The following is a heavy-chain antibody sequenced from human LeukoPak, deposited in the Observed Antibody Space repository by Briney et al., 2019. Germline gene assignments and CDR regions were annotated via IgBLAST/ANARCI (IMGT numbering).Heavy chain of an antibody. Sequence: GGSLRLSCAASGFTFSNAWMSWVRQAPGKGLEWVSGINWNGGSTGYADSVKGRFTISRDNAKNSLYLQMNSLRAEDTALYYCARDGYSSGWYYFDYWGQGTLVTVSS. CDR2: INWNGGST. CDR3: ARDGYSSGWYYFDY. V-gene: IGHV3-20*04. J-gene: IGHJ4*02. CDR1: GFTFSNAW. D-gene: IGHD6-19*01.